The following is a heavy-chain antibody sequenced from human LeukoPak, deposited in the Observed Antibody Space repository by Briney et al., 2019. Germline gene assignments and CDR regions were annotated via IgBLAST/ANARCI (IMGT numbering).Heavy chain of an antibody. V-gene: IGHV3-30*04. CDR1: GFTFTTYA. CDR2: ISYDGSYE. CDR3: ARSGWRAFDY. D-gene: IGHD2-15*01. J-gene: IGHJ4*02. Sequence: PGGSLRLSCAASGFTFTTYAMHWVRQAPGKGLEWVAVISYDGSYEFYADSVKGRFTISRDNSKNTLYLQLNSLRDEDTAVYYCARSGWRAFDYWGQGTLVTVSS.